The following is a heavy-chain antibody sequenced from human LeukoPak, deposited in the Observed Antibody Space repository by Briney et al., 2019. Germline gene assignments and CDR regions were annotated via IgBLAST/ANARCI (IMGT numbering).Heavy chain of an antibody. D-gene: IGHD6-13*01. Sequence: ASVKVSCKASGYTFTSYGISWVRQAPGQGLEWMGWISAYNGNTNYAQKLQGRVTMTTDTSTSTAHMELRSLRSDDTAVYYCATKWDGAAAGKGYFDYWGQGTLVTVSS. CDR2: ISAYNGNT. J-gene: IGHJ4*02. CDR1: GYTFTSYG. V-gene: IGHV1-18*01. CDR3: ATKWDGAAAGKGYFDY.